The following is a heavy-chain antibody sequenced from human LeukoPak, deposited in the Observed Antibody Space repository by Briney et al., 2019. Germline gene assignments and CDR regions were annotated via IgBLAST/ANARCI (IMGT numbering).Heavy chain of an antibody. CDR1: GFTFSSYA. D-gene: IGHD4-17*01. V-gene: IGHV3-64*01. CDR2: ISSNGGGT. CDR3: ARDASPGRTVTTSQYFYYYYMDV. J-gene: IGHJ6*03. Sequence: GSLRLSCAASGFTFSSYAMYWVRQAPGKGLEYVSAISSNGGGTYYGSSVKGRFTISRDNSKNTLYLQMGSLRAEDMAVYYCARDASPGRTVTTSQYFYYYYMDVWGKGTTVTVSS.